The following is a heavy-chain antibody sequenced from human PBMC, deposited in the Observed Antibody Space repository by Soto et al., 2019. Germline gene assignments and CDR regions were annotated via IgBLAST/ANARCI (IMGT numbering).Heavy chain of an antibody. V-gene: IGHV3-21*01. D-gene: IGHD6-13*01. CDR1: GFTFSSYS. CDR3: ARVSSAGRVAFDI. J-gene: IGHJ3*02. CDR2: ISSSSSYI. Sequence: GGSLRLSCAASGFTFSSYSMNWVRQAPGKGLEWVSSISSSSSYIYYADSVKGRFTISRDNAKNSLYLQMNSLRAEDTAVYYCARVSSAGRVAFDIWGQGTMVTVSS.